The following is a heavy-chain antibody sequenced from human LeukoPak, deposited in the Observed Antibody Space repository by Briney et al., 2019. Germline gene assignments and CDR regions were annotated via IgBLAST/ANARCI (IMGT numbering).Heavy chain of an antibody. CDR2: INHSGST. CDR3: ARGIYDYVWGSYRYTPYYFDY. CDR1: GGSFSGYY. V-gene: IGHV4-34*01. D-gene: IGHD3-16*02. Sequence: PSETLSLTCAVYGGSFSGYYWSWIRQPPGKGLEWIGEINHSGSTNYNPSLKSRVTISVDTSKTQFSLKLSSVPAADTAVYYCARGIYDYVWGSYRYTPYYFDYWGQGTLVTVSS. J-gene: IGHJ4*02.